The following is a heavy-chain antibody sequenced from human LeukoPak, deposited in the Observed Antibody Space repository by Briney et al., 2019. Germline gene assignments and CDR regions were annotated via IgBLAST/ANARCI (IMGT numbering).Heavy chain of an antibody. D-gene: IGHD5-24*01. Sequence: PGGSLRLSCAASGFTFSSYWMHWVRQAPGKGLVWVSSISSSSSYIYYADSVKGRFTISRDNAKNSLYLQMNSLRAEDTAVYYCARVYSSSTRWLQSGSYFDYWGQGTLVTVSS. CDR1: GFTFSSYW. CDR2: ISSSSSYI. J-gene: IGHJ4*02. CDR3: ARVYSSSTRWLQSGSYFDY. V-gene: IGHV3-21*01.